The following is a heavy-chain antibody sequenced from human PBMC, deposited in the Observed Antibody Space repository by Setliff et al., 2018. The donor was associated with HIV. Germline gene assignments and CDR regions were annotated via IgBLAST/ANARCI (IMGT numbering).Heavy chain of an antibody. V-gene: IGHV4-61*01. D-gene: IGHD4-17*01. CDR3: ARDPPGYGDSNDY. J-gene: IGHJ4*02. CDR2: IYYSGIT. Sequence: SETLSLTCTVSGGSVGSGSHYWSWIRQSPGKGLEWIGYIYYSGITTYNPSLKSRVTISIDTSKNQFSLRLHSVTAADTAVYYCARDPPGYGDSNDYWGQGTLVTAPQ. CDR1: GGSVGSGSHY.